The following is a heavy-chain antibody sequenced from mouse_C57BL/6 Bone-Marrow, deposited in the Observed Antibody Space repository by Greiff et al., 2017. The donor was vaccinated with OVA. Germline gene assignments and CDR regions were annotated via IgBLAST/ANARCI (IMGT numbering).Heavy chain of an antibody. V-gene: IGHV5-9-1*02. CDR2: ISSGGDYI. CDR3: TREGYSTLFAY. CDR1: GFTFSSYA. J-gene: IGHJ3*01. D-gene: IGHD2-5*01. Sequence: EVKVVESGEGLVKPGGSLKLSCAASGFTFSSYAMSWVRQTPEKRLEWVAYISSGGDYIYYADTVKGRFTISRDNARNTLYLQMSSLKSEDTAMYYCTREGYSTLFAYWGQGTLVTVSA.